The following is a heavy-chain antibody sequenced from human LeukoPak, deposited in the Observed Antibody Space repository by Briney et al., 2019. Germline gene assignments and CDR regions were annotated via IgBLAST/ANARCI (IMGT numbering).Heavy chain of an antibody. CDR1: GYTLTELS. J-gene: IGHJ4*02. D-gene: IGHD3-10*01. CDR2: FDPEDGET. CDR3: ATAPGSYYSDAFDI. V-gene: IGHV1-24*01. Sequence: ASVKVSCKVSGYTLTELSMYWVRQAPGKGLEWMGGFDPEDGETIYAQKFQGRVTMTEDTSTDTAYMELSSLRSEDTAVYYCATAPGSYYSDAFDIWGQGTLVTVSS.